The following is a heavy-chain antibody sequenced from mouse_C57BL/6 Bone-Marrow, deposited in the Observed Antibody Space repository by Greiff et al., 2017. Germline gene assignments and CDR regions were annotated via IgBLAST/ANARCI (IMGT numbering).Heavy chain of an antibody. D-gene: IGHD1-1*01. CDR2: INPSSGYT. CDR1: GYTFTSYT. J-gene: IGHJ4*01. CDR3: ARGDYYGSSYEMDY. Sequence: SGAELARPGASVKMSCKASGYTFTSYTMHLVKQRPGPGLEWIGYINPSSGYTKYNQKFKDKATLTADKSSSTAYMQLSSLTSEDSAVYYCARGDYYGSSYEMDYWGQGTSVTVSS. V-gene: IGHV1-4*01.